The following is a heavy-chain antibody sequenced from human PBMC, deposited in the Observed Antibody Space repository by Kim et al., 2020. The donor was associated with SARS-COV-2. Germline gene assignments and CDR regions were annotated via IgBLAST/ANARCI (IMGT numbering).Heavy chain of an antibody. D-gene: IGHD5-12*01. CDR2: INPNSGGT. V-gene: IGHV1-2*06. CDR3: ARSGGYDVDY. Sequence: ATVKVSCKTSGYTFIDYYLHWVRQAPGQGLEWMGRINPNSGGTNYAQKFQDRVTMTRDTSISTAYMELSRLRSDDTAVYYCARSGGYDVDYWGPGTLVTV. J-gene: IGHJ4*02. CDR1: GYTFIDYY.